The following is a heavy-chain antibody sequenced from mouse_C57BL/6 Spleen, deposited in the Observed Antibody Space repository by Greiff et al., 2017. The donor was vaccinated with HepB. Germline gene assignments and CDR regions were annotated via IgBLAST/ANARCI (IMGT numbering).Heavy chain of an antibody. D-gene: IGHD1-1*01. CDR3: ASPTTVVADYYAMDY. J-gene: IGHJ4*01. Sequence: LLESGPELVKPGASVKISCKASGYSFTDYNMNWVKQSNGKSLEWIGVINPNYGTTSYNQKFKGKATLTVDQSSSTAYMQLNSLTSEDSAVYYCASPTTVVADYYAMDYWGQGTSVTVSS. V-gene: IGHV1-39*01. CDR1: GYSFTDYN. CDR2: INPNYGTT.